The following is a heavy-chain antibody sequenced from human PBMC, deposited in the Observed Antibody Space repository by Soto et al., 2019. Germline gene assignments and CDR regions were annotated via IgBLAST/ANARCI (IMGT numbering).Heavy chain of an antibody. J-gene: IGHJ5*02. CDR1: GGSISSGDYY. Sequence: PSETLSLTCTVSGGSISSGDYYWSWIRQPPGKGLEWIGYIYYSGSTYYNPSLKSRVTISVDTSKNQFSLKLSSVTAADTAVYYCARVVIGIDFWSGQNWFDPWGQGTLVTVSS. V-gene: IGHV4-30-4*01. D-gene: IGHD3-3*01. CDR2: IYYSGST. CDR3: ARVVIGIDFWSGQNWFDP.